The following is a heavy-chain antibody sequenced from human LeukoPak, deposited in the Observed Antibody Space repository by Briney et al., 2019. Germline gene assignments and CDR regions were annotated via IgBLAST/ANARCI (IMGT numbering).Heavy chain of an antibody. CDR2: TYWNGRII. Sequence: LRLSCAASGFTFDDYAMHWVRQAPGKGLEWVSGTYWNGRIIGYADSVKGRFTISRDNAKNSLYLQMNSLRAEDMALYYCAKGGGVDYYYMDVWGKGTTVTVSS. J-gene: IGHJ6*03. V-gene: IGHV3-9*03. CDR1: GFTFDDYA. CDR3: AKGGGVDYYYMDV. D-gene: IGHD3-3*01.